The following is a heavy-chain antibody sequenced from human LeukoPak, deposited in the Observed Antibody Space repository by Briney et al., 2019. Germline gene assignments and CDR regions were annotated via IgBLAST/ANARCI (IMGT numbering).Heavy chain of an antibody. CDR1: GGLLSSSSHY. J-gene: IGHJ5*02. D-gene: IGHD1/OR15-1a*01. Sequence: SETLSLTCTVSGGLLSSSSHYWGWIRQPPGKGLEWIGSIYFTGSTYYNPSLKSRITMSVDTSKKHFSLKLSSMTAADTAVYYCARRIANRNWFDPWGQGTLVTVSS. V-gene: IGHV4-39*02. CDR2: IYFTGST. CDR3: ARRIANRNWFDP.